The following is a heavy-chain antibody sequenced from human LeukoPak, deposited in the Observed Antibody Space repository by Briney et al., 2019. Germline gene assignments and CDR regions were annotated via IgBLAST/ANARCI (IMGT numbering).Heavy chain of an antibody. CDR2: VSQDESNE. J-gene: IGHJ5*02. V-gene: IGHV3-30-3*01. CDR3: APPDSSSWP. CDR1: GFTFSNYF. Sequence: GGSLRLSCAASGFTFSNYFMHWVRQVPGKGLEWVASVSQDESNELYADSVKGRFTISRDNSKNTLYLQMNSLRGEDTAVYYCAPPDSSSWPWGQGTLVTVSS. D-gene: IGHD6-13*01.